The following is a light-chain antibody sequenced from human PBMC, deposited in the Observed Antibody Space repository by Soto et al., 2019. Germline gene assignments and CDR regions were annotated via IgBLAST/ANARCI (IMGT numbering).Light chain of an antibody. J-gene: IGKJ1*01. Sequence: EIVLTQSPATLSLSPGERATLSCRASQGISGYLAWYQQKPGQAPRLLIYDASNRATGIPVRVSGSGSGTDYTLTITTLEAEDFAIYYCQQRSNWPWTFGQGTKVDIK. CDR1: QGISGY. V-gene: IGKV3-11*01. CDR3: QQRSNWPWT. CDR2: DAS.